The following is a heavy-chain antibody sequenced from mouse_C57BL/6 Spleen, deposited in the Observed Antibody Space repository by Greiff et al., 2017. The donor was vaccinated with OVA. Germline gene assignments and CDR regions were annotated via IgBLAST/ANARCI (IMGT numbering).Heavy chain of an antibody. D-gene: IGHD2-4*01. CDR3: ARDVGLRRIPWFAY. J-gene: IGHJ3*01. Sequence: EVMLVESGGGLVKPGGSLKLSCAASGFTFSSYAMSWVRQTPEKRLAWVATISDGGSYTYYPDNVKGRFTISRDNAKNNLYLQMSHLKSEDTAMYYCARDVGLRRIPWFAYWGQGTLVTVSA. V-gene: IGHV5-4*01. CDR2: ISDGGSYT. CDR1: GFTFSSYA.